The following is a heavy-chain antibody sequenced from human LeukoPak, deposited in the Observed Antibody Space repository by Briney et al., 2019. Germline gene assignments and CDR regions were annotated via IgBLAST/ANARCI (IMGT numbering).Heavy chain of an antibody. CDR3: ATCWDRDWYFDL. V-gene: IGHV1-69*13. CDR1: GGTFSSYA. CDR2: IIPIFGTA. D-gene: IGHD1-26*01. J-gene: IGHJ2*01. Sequence: SAKVSCKASGGTFSSYAISWVRQAPGQGLEWMGGIIPIFGTANYAQKFQGRVTITADESTSTAYMELSSLRSEDTAVYYCATCWDRDWYFDLWGRGTLVTVSS.